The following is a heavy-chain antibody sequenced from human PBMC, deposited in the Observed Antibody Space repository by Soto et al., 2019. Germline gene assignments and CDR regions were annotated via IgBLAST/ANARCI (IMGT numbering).Heavy chain of an antibody. V-gene: IGHV4-30-4*01. D-gene: IGHD3-3*01. CDR3: AGDGDQFDP. CDR2: IYYSGST. Sequence: QVQLQESGPGLVKPSQTLSLTCTVSGGSISSGDYYWSWIRQPPGKGLEWIGYIYYSGSTYYNPSLKGRITTSGDTSKNQFSRKRSSVTAADTAVYYGAGDGDQFDPWGQGTLFTVSS. J-gene: IGHJ5*02. CDR1: GGSISSGDYY.